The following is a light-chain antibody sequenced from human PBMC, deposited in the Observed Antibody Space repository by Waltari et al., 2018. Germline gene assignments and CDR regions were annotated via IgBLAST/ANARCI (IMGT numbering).Light chain of an antibody. CDR3: QVWHAAIDPGV. CDR1: NLGSYS. V-gene: IGLV3-21*04. Sequence: SYVLTQPPSVSVAPGETARITCGGDNLGSYSVHWYQQKPGQAPVLVIRYDSARRSGIPERFSGSNSANTTTLTISRVEAGDEANYCCQVWHAAIDPGVFGTGTEVTV. J-gene: IGLJ1*01. CDR2: YDS.